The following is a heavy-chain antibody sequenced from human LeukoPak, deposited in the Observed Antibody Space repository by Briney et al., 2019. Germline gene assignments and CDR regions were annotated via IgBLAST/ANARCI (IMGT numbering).Heavy chain of an antibody. CDR3: TRPSYDSSVSGVVY. J-gene: IGHJ4*02. Sequence: GGSLRLSCATSGFTFSGSAIHWARQASGKGLEWVGRIRSKANSYATTDAASVKGRFTISRDDSKNTAYLQMNSLKTEDTAVYYCTRPSYDSSVSGVVYWGQGTLDTVSS. D-gene: IGHD3-22*01. CDR2: IRSKANSYAT. CDR1: GFTFSGSA. V-gene: IGHV3-73*01.